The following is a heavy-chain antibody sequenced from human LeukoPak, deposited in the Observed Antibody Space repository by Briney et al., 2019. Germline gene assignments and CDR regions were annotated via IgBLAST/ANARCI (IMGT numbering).Heavy chain of an antibody. CDR3: VPRKEWSCYMDV. V-gene: IGHV3-64*01. CDR2: ISSNGGST. J-gene: IGHJ6*03. CDR1: GFTFSSYA. D-gene: IGHD3-3*01. Sequence: GGSLRLSCAASGFTFSSYAMHWVRQAPGKGLEYVSAISSNGGSTYYANSVKGRFIISRDNAKNSLYLQMNSLRAEDTAVYYCVPRKEWSCYMDVWGKGTTVTVSS.